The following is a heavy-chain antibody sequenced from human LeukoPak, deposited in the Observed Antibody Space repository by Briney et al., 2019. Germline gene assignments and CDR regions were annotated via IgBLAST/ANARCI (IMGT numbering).Heavy chain of an antibody. CDR1: GGTFSSYA. D-gene: IGHD3-3*01. Sequence: ASVKVSCKASGGTFSSYAISWVRQAPGQGLEWMGGIIPIFGTANYAQKFQGRVTITADESTSTAYMELSSLRSEDTAVYCCARGELRFLEWLSQPYYYYMDVWGKGTTVTVSS. J-gene: IGHJ6*03. CDR3: ARGELRFLEWLSQPYYYYMDV. CDR2: IIPIFGTA. V-gene: IGHV1-69*13.